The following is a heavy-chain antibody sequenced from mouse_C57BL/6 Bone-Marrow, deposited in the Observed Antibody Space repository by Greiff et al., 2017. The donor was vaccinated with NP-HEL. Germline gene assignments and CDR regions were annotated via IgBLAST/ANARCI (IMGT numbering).Heavy chain of an antibody. Sequence: VQLQQPGAELVKPGASVKLSCKASGYTFTSYWMHWVKQRPGQGLEWIGMIHPNSGSTNYNEKFKSKATLTVDKSSSTAYMELRSLTSEDSAVYFCAPDYGSRAFAYWGQGTLVTVSA. CDR3: APDYGSRAFAY. V-gene: IGHV1-64*01. J-gene: IGHJ3*01. CDR2: IHPNSGST. CDR1: GYTFTSYW. D-gene: IGHD1-1*01.